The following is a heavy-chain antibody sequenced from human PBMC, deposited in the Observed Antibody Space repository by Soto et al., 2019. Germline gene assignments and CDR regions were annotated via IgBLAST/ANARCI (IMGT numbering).Heavy chain of an antibody. V-gene: IGHV3-11*01. CDR2: ISSSGSTI. D-gene: IGHD3-10*01. CDR1: GFTFSDYY. Sequence: GGSLRLSCAASGFTFSDYYMSWIRQAPGKGLEWVSYISSSGSTIYYADSVKGRFTISRDNAKNSLYLQMNSLRAEDTAVYYCARAMVRGVIFYFDYWGQGTLVTVSS. CDR3: ARAMVRGVIFYFDY. J-gene: IGHJ4*02.